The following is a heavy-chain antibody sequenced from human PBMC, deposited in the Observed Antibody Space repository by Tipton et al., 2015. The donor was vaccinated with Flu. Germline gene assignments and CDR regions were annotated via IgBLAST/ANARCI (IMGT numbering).Heavy chain of an antibody. D-gene: IGHD6-19*01. V-gene: IGHV4-38-2*02. CDR2: IYHSGST. CDR3: ARDTVNSKGGIAVAYDY. J-gene: IGHJ4*02. Sequence: LRLSCAVSGYSISSGYYWGWIRQPPGKGLEWIGSIYHSGSTSYNPSLKSRVTISVDTSKNHFSLRLSSVTAADTAVYYCARDTVNSKGGIAVAYDYWGQGILVTVSS. CDR1: GYSISSGYY.